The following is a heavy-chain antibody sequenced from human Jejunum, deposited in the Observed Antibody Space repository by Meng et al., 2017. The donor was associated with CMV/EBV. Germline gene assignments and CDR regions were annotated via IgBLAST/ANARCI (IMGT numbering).Heavy chain of an antibody. CDR3: ATSYGPGGY. CDR1: GFTFPHYP. D-gene: IGHD3-10*01. J-gene: IGHJ4*01. V-gene: IGHV3-23*01. Sequence: LSCPASGFTFPHYPMSWVRQAPGKGLDWVSTVRASGETSYYADSVKGRFAIFRDNSKNTLYLEMNSLRAEDTAIYYCATSYGPGGYWGHGTLVTVSS. CDR2: VRASGETS.